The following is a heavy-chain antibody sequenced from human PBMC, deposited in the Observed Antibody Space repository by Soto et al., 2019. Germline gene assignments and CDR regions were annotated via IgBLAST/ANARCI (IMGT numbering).Heavy chain of an antibody. CDR2: IYYSGGT. V-gene: IGHV4-61*01. CDR3: ARELSGYYDY. Sequence: SETLSLTCTVSGGSVSSGSYYWSWIRQPPGKGLEWIGYIYYSGGTNYNPSLKSRVTLSVDTSKNQFSLKLSSVTAADTAVYYCARELSGYYDYWGQGTLVTVSS. J-gene: IGHJ4*02. D-gene: IGHD3-3*01. CDR1: GGSVSSGSYY.